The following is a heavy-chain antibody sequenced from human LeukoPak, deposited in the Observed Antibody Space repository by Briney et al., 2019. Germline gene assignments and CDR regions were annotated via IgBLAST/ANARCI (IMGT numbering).Heavy chain of an antibody. CDR1: GFTFNSYE. Sequence: GGSLRLSCAASGFTFNSYEINWVRQAPGKGLEWISYISGSAITIYYADSVKGRFTISRDNSKNTLYLQMNSLRAEDTAVYYCAKILRAVAGNGYYYGMDVWGQGTTVTVSS. V-gene: IGHV3-48*03. CDR3: AKILRAVAGNGYYYGMDV. CDR2: ISGSAITI. D-gene: IGHD6-19*01. J-gene: IGHJ6*02.